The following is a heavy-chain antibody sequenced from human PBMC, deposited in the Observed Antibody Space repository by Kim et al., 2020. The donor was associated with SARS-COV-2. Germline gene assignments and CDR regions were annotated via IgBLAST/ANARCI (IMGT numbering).Heavy chain of an antibody. Sequence: GGSLRLSCAAAGFTFSNAWMSWVRQAPGKGLEWVGRIKSETDGGTIDYAAPVKGRVIISRDDSKNTLYLQMDRLKTEDTGVYYCATDSWGGWSYWGQGTLVTVSP. CDR1: GFTFSNAW. CDR2: IKSETDGGTI. V-gene: IGHV3-15*01. D-gene: IGHD6-19*01. J-gene: IGHJ4*02. CDR3: ATDSWGGWSY.